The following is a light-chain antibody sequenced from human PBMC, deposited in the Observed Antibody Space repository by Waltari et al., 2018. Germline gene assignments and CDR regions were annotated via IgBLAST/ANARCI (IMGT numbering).Light chain of an antibody. CDR2: DVS. Sequence: QSALPQPASVSGSPGQSITISCTGTSSDVGTYNYVSWYQQHPGKAPKLLIYDVSYRPSGVSYRFSGSKSGNTASLTISGLQAEDEADYYCSSYITTNTLELFGGGTSLTVL. CDR3: SSYITTNTLEL. CDR1: SSDVGTYNY. V-gene: IGLV2-14*03. J-gene: IGLJ3*02.